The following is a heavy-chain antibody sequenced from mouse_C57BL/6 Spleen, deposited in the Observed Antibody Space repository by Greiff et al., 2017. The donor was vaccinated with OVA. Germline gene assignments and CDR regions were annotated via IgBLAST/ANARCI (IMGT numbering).Heavy chain of an antibody. V-gene: IGHV1-53*01. CDR1: GYTFTSYW. CDR2: INPRNGGT. J-gene: IGHJ2*01. CDR3: ARGRPLDY. Sequence: VQLQQPGTELVKPGASVKLSCKASGYTFTSYWMHWVKQRPGQGLEWIGHINPRNGGTNYNEKFKGKATLTVDKSSSTAYMELSSLTSEDSAVYYCARGRPLDYWGQGTTLTVSS.